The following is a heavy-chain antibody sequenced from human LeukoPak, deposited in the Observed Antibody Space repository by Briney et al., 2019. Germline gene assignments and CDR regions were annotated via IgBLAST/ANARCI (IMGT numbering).Heavy chain of an antibody. CDR3: ARGIAAAGTVPGFFDY. Sequence: GGSLRLSCAASGFTFSSYGMHWVRQAPGKGLEWVAVIWYDGSNKNYADSVKGRFTISRDNSKNTLYLQMNSLRAEDTAVYYCARGIAAAGTVPGFFDYWGQGTLVTVSS. CDR2: IWYDGSNK. CDR1: GFTFSSYG. J-gene: IGHJ4*02. V-gene: IGHV3-33*01. D-gene: IGHD6-13*01.